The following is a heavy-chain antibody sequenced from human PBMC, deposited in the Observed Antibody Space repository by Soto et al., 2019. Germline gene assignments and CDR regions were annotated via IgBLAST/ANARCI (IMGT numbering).Heavy chain of an antibody. Sequence: QVQLVQSGAEVKKPGASVKVACKASGYSFTGFSMHWVRQGPGQGLEWMGWINPNSGGKNYAQTFQGRVTMTRDTSITTAYMELSRLRSDDTAVYYCAGGRSGDFDIWGQGTMVTVSS. CDR1: GYSFTGFS. CDR2: INPNSGGK. J-gene: IGHJ3*02. D-gene: IGHD3-16*01. CDR3: AGGRSGDFDI. V-gene: IGHV1-2*02.